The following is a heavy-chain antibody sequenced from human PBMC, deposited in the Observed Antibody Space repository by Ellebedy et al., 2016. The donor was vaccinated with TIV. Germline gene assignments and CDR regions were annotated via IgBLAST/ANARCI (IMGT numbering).Heavy chain of an antibody. CDR3: ARAFIAVAGTGNWFDP. D-gene: IGHD6-19*01. J-gene: IGHJ5*02. CDR1: GGSIGSYY. CDR2: IYYSGST. V-gene: IGHV4-59*08. Sequence: SETLSLXXTVSGGSIGSYYWSWIRQPPGKGLEWIGYIYYSGSTYYNPSLKSRVTISVDTSKNQFSLKLSSVTAADTAVYYCARAFIAVAGTGNWFDPWGQGTLVTVSS.